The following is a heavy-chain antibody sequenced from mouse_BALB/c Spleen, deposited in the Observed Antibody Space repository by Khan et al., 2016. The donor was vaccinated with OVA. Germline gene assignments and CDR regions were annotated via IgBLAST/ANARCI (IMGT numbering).Heavy chain of an antibody. Sequence: QVQLKQSGTEVVRPGTSVKMSCKAAGYTFTHYWIGWVKQRPGHGLEWIGDTYPGGGYTNYNEKFKGKATLTADTSSSTAYMQLSGLTSEDSDIYYGARRGAARARWDYFDYWGQGTSLIVSS. V-gene: IGHV1-63*02. CDR2: TYPGGGYT. D-gene: IGHD3-1*01. CDR3: ARRGAARARWDYFDY. J-gene: IGHJ2*02. CDR1: GYTFTHYW.